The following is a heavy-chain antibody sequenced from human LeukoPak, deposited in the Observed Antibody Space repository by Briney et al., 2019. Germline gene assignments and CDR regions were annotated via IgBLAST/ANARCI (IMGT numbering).Heavy chain of an antibody. J-gene: IGHJ4*02. CDR1: GGTFSSYA. CDR3: ARDLGGGSCYGDY. Sequence: SVKVSCKASGGTFSSYAISWVRQAPGQGLEWMGRIIPIFGTANYAQKFQGRVTITTDESTSTAYMELRSLRSDDTAVYYCARDLGGGSCYGDYWGQGTLVTVSS. CDR2: IIPIFGTA. D-gene: IGHD2-15*01. V-gene: IGHV1-69*05.